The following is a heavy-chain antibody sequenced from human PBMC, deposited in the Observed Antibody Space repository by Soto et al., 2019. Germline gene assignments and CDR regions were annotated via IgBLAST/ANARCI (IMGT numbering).Heavy chain of an antibody. CDR2: IDYYGNT. Sequence: QLQLQESGPGLVKPSETLSPSCSVSGDSTSNSNYYWGWIRQPPGRGLEWVGSIDYYGNTYYNPSVKSRGSVPVDTSKGQFSVRLTSVTAADTAVYYCVRGGKYRLQETYYFDYWGQGALVTVSS. CDR3: VRGGKYRLQETYYFDY. V-gene: IGHV4-39*01. J-gene: IGHJ4*02. CDR1: GDSTSNSNYY. D-gene: IGHD4-4*01.